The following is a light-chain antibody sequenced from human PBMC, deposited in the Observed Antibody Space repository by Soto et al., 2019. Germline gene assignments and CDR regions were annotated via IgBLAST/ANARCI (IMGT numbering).Light chain of an antibody. J-gene: IGKJ1*01. CDR3: QQSYTTPPWT. CDR1: QSISNY. Sequence: DIPMTQSPSSLSASVGDRVTITCRASQSISNYLNWYQQKPGKAPKVLIYDASSLQGGVPSRFSGSGSGTDFTLTISSLQPEDFATYYCQQSYTTPPWTFGQGTKVEIK. V-gene: IGKV1-39*01. CDR2: DAS.